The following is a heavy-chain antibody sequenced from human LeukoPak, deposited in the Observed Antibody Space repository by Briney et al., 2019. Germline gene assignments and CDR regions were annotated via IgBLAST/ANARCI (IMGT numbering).Heavy chain of an antibody. D-gene: IGHD2-15*01. J-gene: IGHJ5*02. CDR3: ARAGVVVAAKGWFDP. V-gene: IGHV1-3*04. Sequence: GASVKVSCKASGYTFTSYAMHWVRQAPGQRLEWMGWINTGNGNTKYSQKFQGRVTITRDTSASTAYMELRSLRSDDTAVYYCARAGVVVAAKGWFDPWGQGTLVTVSS. CDR2: INTGNGNT. CDR1: GYTFTSYA.